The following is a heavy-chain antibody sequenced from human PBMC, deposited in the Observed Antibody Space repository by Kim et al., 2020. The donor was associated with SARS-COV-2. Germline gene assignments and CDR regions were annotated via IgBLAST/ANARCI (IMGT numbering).Heavy chain of an antibody. Sequence: GESLKISCKGSGYSFTSYWIGWVRQMPGKGLEWMGIIYPGDSDTRYSPSFQGQVTISADKSISTAYLQWSSLKASDTAMYYCARSELVAGTRSDAFDIWGQGTMVTVSS. CDR1: GYSFTSYW. CDR3: ARSELVAGTRSDAFDI. J-gene: IGHJ3*02. CDR2: IYPGDSDT. D-gene: IGHD6-19*01. V-gene: IGHV5-51*01.